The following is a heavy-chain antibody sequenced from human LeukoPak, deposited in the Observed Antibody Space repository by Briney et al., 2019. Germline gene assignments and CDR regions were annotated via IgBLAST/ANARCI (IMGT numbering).Heavy chain of an antibody. CDR1: GYSISSGYY. D-gene: IGHD5-24*01. Sequence: PSETLSLTCTVSGYSISSGYYWGWIRQPPGKGLEWIGSIYHSGSTYYNPSLKSRVTISVDTSKNQFSLKLSSVTAADTAVYYCARLGYRTYYFDYWGQGTLVTVSS. CDR2: IYHSGST. CDR3: ARLGYRTYYFDY. V-gene: IGHV4-38-2*02. J-gene: IGHJ4*02.